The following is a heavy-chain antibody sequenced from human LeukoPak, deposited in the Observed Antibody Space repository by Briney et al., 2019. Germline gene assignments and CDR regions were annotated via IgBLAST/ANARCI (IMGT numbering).Heavy chain of an antibody. CDR3: ARDTYDSSGADAFDI. Sequence: PGGSLRLSCAASGFTFSSYAMSWVRQAPGKGLEWVSSISSSSSYIYYADSVKGRFTISRDNAKNSLYLQMNSLRAEDTAVYYCARDTYDSSGADAFDIWGQGTMVTVSS. D-gene: IGHD3-22*01. CDR2: ISSSSSYI. CDR1: GFTFSSYA. V-gene: IGHV3-21*01. J-gene: IGHJ3*02.